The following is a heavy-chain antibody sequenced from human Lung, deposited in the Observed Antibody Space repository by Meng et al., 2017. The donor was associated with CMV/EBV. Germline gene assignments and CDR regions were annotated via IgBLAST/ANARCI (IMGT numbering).Heavy chain of an antibody. Sequence: QVHVQESGPGLGKPSETLSLTCAVSGGSISTYYWSWIRQPPGKGLEWIGNNYYSGSTNYNPSLASRVTISVDSSKNQFSLKLSSVTAADTAVYYCARHQNGGTYPLDYWGQGTLVTVSS. CDR2: NYYSGST. CDR1: GGSISTYY. CDR3: ARHQNGGTYPLDY. D-gene: IGHD3-16*02. V-gene: IGHV4-59*08. J-gene: IGHJ4*02.